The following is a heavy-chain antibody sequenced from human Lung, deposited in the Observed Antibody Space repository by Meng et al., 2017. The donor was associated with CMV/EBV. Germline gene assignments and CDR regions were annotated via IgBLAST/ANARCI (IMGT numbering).Heavy chain of an antibody. CDR3: ARRGIVASYYFDY. D-gene: IGHD1-26*01. Sequence: ESXKISXKGSGYSFTSYWIGWVRQMPGKGPEWMGIIYPGDSDTRYSPSFQGQVTISADKSISTAYLQWSSLKASDTAMYYCARRGIVASYYFDYWGQGTXVTVSS. V-gene: IGHV5-51*01. CDR2: IYPGDSDT. J-gene: IGHJ4*02. CDR1: GYSFTSYW.